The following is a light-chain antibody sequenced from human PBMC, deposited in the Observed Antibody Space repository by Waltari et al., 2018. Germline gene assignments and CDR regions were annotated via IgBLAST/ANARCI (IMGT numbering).Light chain of an antibody. J-gene: IGKJ1*01. V-gene: IGKV3-20*01. CDR1: QSVGTF. CDR3: QHYVRLPVT. Sequence: IVLTQSPGTLSLSPGERATLSCRASQSVGTFLVWYQQKPGQAPRLLSQRASARATGTPDRFSGSGSGTDFSLTISRLEPEDFAVYYCQHYVRLPVTFGQGTKVEI. CDR2: RAS.